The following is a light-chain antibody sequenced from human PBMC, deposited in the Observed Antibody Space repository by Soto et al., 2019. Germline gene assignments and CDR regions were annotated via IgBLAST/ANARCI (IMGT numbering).Light chain of an antibody. V-gene: IGLV1-40*01. Sequence: QSALTQPASVSGSPGQSITISCSGTYNLVSWYQQHPGKAPKLLIYGNSNRPSGVPDRFSGSKSGTSASLAITGLQAEDEADYYCQSYDSSLSWVFGGGTKLTVL. J-gene: IGLJ3*02. CDR3: QSYDSSLSWV. CDR2: GNS. CDR1: YNL.